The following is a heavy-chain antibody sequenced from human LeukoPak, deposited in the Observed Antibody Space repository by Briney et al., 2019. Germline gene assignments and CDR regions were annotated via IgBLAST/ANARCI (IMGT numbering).Heavy chain of an antibody. D-gene: IGHD5-24*01. CDR3: LLATINSGLFHY. CDR1: GSTVSSNT. Sequence: GGSLRLSCAASGSTVSSNTMSWVRQAPGKGLELVSVLYSDGRTYYADSVKGRFTISRDNSKNTLFLQMNSLRAEDTAVYYCLLATINSGLFHYWGQGTLVTFSS. CDR2: LYSDGRT. V-gene: IGHV3-53*01. J-gene: IGHJ4*02.